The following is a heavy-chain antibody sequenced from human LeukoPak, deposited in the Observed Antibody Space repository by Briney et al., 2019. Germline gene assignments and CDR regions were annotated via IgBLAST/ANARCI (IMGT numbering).Heavy chain of an antibody. D-gene: IGHD2-2*01. CDR3: ARAQVPAALDFDY. V-gene: IGHV1-2*02. Sequence: ASVKVSCKASGYTFTGYYMHWVRQAPGQGLEWMGWINPNSGGTNYAQKFQGRVTMTRDTSISTAYMELSRLRSDDTAVYYCARAQVPAALDFDYWGQGTLVTVSS. CDR1: GYTFTGYY. J-gene: IGHJ4*02. CDR2: INPNSGGT.